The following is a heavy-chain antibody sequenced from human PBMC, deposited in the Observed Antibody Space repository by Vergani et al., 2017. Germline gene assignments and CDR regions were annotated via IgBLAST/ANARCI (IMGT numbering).Heavy chain of an antibody. V-gene: IGHV3-30*18. CDR3: AKKLGLGAGYEGMEV. CDR1: GFTFSSYG. J-gene: IGHJ6*02. CDR2: ISYDGSNK. Sequence: QVQLVESGGGVVQPGRSLRLSCAASGFTFSSYGMHWVRQAPGKGLEWVAVISYDGSNKYYADSVKGRFTISRDNSKNTLYLQMNSLRAEDRAVYYCAKKLGLGAGYEGMEVWGQGTTVTVSS. D-gene: IGHD6-19*01.